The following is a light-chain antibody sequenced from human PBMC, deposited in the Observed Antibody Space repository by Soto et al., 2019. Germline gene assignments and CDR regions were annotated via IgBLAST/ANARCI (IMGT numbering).Light chain of an antibody. V-gene: IGKV3-20*01. Sequence: EIVLTQSPGTLSLPPGERATLSCRASQSVSSSYLAWYQQKPGQAPRPLIYGASSRATGIPDRFSGSGSGTDFTLTISRLEPEDFAVYYCQQYGSTLFTFGQGTKLEIK. CDR3: QQYGSTLFT. J-gene: IGKJ2*01. CDR2: GAS. CDR1: QSVSSSY.